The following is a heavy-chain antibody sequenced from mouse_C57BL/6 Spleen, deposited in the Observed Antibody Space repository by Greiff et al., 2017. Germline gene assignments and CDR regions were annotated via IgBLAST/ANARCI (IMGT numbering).Heavy chain of an antibody. D-gene: IGHD1-1*01. CDR2: FFPGSGSI. CDR3: ARHEDPNYYGSSYGYFDG. CDR1: VYTFTEYT. J-gene: IGHJ1*03. V-gene: IGHV1-62-2*01. Sequence: VQLQPSGAELVKPGASVKLSRKASVYTFTEYTLHRVKPRYGPGLLWNGWFFPGSGSIKYNEKFKDKATLTADKSSSTVYMELSRLTSEDSAVYFCARHEDPNYYGSSYGYFDGWGTGTTVTVSS.